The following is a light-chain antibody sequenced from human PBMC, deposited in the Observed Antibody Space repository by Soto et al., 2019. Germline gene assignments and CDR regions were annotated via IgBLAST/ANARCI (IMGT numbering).Light chain of an antibody. V-gene: IGLV2-14*01. CDR2: EVR. CDR3: SSYGSTSARYV. Sequence: QSALAQPASVSGSPGQSITISCTGTSSDVGAYNYVSWYQQHPGKAPKLMIYEVRGRPSGVSNRFSGSKSGNTASLTISGLQAEYEGDYFCSSYGSTSARYVFGTGTKLTVL. CDR1: SSDVGAYNY. J-gene: IGLJ1*01.